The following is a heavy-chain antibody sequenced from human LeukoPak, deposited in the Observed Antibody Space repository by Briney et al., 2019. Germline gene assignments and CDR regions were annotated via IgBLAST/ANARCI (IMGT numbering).Heavy chain of an antibody. J-gene: IGHJ5*02. D-gene: IGHD6-19*01. CDR3: ARSAVTGPGWIDP. CDR1: GLTFSSYE. Sequence: GGSLRLSCAASGLTFSSYEMSWVRQAPGKGLEWVSYISSSGSSIYYADSVKGRFTISRDNAKKSLYLQMHSLRAEDTAVYYCARSAVTGPGWIDPWGQGTLVTVSS. V-gene: IGHV3-48*03. CDR2: ISSSGSSI.